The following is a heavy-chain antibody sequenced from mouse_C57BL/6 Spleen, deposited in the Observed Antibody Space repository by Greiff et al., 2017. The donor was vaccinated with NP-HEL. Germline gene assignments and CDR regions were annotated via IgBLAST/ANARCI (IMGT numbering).Heavy chain of an antibody. CDR1: GYTFTSYW. V-gene: IGHV1-74*01. Sequence: QVQLQQPGAELVKPGASVKVSCKASGYTFTSYWMHWVKQRPGQGLEWIGRIHPSDSDTNYNQKFKGKATLTVDKSSSTAYMQLSSLTSEDSAVYYCAIARYYGSQFAYWGQGTLVTVSA. J-gene: IGHJ3*01. CDR2: IHPSDSDT. CDR3: AIARYYGSQFAY. D-gene: IGHD1-1*01.